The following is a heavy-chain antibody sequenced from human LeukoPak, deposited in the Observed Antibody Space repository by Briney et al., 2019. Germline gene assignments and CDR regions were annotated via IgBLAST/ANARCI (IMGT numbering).Heavy chain of an antibody. CDR3: ARYREMATVYNWFDP. CDR2: IYYSGST. CDR1: GGSISSSRYY. J-gene: IGHJ5*02. V-gene: IGHV4-39*01. D-gene: IGHD5-24*01. Sequence: SETLSLTCTVSGGSISSSRYYWGWIRQPPGKGLEWIGSIYYSGSTYYNPSLKSRVTISVDTSKNQFSLKLSSVTAADTAVYYCARYREMATVYNWFDPWGEGTLVTVSS.